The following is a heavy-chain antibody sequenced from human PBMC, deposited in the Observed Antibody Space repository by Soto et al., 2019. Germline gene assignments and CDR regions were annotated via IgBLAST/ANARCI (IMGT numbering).Heavy chain of an antibody. Sequence: GGSLRLSCAASGFTFSSYEMNWVRQAPGKGLEWVSYISSSGSTIYYADSVKGRFTISRDNAKNSLYLRMNSLRAEDTAVYYCARATAMASLVYYYYGMDVWGQGTTVTVSS. V-gene: IGHV3-48*03. D-gene: IGHD5-18*01. CDR2: ISSSGSTI. CDR1: GFTFSSYE. J-gene: IGHJ6*02. CDR3: ARATAMASLVYYYYGMDV.